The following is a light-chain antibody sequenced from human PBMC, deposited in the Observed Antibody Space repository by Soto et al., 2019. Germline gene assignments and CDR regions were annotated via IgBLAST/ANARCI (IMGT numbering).Light chain of an antibody. CDR2: GNS. V-gene: IGLV1-40*01. CDR3: QSYDSGLSGCL. Sequence: QSVLTQPPSVSGAPGQRVTISCTGSSSNIGAGYDVHWYQQLPGTAPKLLIYGNSNRPSGVPDRFSGSKSGTSASLAITGLQAEDEADYSCQSYDSGLSGCLFGGGTQLTVL. CDR1: SSNIGAGYD. J-gene: IGLJ2*01.